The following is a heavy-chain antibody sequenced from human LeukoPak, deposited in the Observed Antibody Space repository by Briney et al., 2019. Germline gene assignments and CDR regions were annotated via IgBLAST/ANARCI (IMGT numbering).Heavy chain of an antibody. D-gene: IGHD3-16*02. V-gene: IGHV4-39*07. CDR3: ARGSNYDYVWGSYRRTFDY. CDR1: GGSISSSSYY. CDR2: INHSGST. J-gene: IGHJ4*02. Sequence: SETLSLTCTVSGGSISSSSYYWSWIRQPPGKGLEWIGEINHSGSTNYNPSLKSRVTISVDTSKNQFSLKLSSVTAADTAVYYCARGSNYDYVWGSYRRTFDYWGQGTLVTVSS.